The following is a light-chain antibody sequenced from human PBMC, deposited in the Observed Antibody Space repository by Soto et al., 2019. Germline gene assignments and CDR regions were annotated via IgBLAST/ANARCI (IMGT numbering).Light chain of an antibody. Sequence: QSALTQPASVSGSPGQSITISCTGTSSDVGGYNYVSWYQQHPGKAPKLMSYDVSNRPSGVSNRFSGSKSGNTASLTISGLQAEDEADYYCSSYTGSSTVVFGGGTKVTVL. V-gene: IGLV2-14*01. CDR3: SSYTGSSTVV. J-gene: IGLJ2*01. CDR1: SSDVGGYNY. CDR2: DVS.